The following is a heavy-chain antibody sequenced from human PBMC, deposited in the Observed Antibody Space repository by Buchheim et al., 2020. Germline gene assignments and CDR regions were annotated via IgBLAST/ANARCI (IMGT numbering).Heavy chain of an antibody. CDR1: GFTFSSYA. Sequence: QVQLMESGGGVVQPGRSLRLSCAASGFTFSSYAMHWVRQAPGKGLEWVAVIWYDGSNKYYADSVKGRFTISRDNSKKTLYLQMNSLRAEDTAVYYCAREEIGSSSWSGYYYGMDVWGQGTT. CDR2: IWYDGSNK. D-gene: IGHD6-6*01. V-gene: IGHV3-33*01. CDR3: AREEIGSSSWSGYYYGMDV. J-gene: IGHJ6*02.